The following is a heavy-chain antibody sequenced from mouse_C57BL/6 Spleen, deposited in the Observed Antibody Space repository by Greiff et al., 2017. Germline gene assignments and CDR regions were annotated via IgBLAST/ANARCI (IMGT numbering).Heavy chain of an antibody. D-gene: IGHD4-1*01. CDR1: GYTFTSYW. CDR3: AREGTGNYFDY. CDR2: IHPNSGST. V-gene: IGHV1-64*01. Sequence: QVQLQQPGAELVKPGASVKLSCKASGYTFTSYWMHWLKQRPGQGLEWIGMIHPNSGSTNYNEKFKRKATLTVDKSSSTAYMQLSSLTSEDSAVYYCAREGTGNYFDYWGQGTTLTVSS. J-gene: IGHJ2*01.